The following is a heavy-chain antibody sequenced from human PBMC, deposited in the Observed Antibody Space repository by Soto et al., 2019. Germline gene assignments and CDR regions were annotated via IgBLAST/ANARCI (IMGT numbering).Heavy chain of an antibody. CDR3: ARAKGVDVDTCMVVDYYGMDV. D-gene: IGHD5-18*01. J-gene: IGHJ6*02. Sequence: QVQLVQSGAEVKTPGSSVKVSCKASGGTFTSYAISWVRQAPGQGLEWMGGIIPTFSTTNYAQKFQGRVSITADESTSPAYMNLSRLRSDDAAVYYCARAKGVDVDTCMVVDYYGMDVWGQGTTVPVSS. CDR2: IIPTFSTT. CDR1: GGTFTSYA. V-gene: IGHV1-69*01.